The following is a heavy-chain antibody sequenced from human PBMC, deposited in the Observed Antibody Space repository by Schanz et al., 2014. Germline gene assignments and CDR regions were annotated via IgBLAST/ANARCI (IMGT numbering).Heavy chain of an antibody. J-gene: IGHJ3*02. D-gene: IGHD5-12*01. CDR1: GYTFVSYS. Sequence: QEQLVQSGAEVRKPGASVKVSCKASGYTFVSYSMHWVRQAPGQGLEWMGRIIPIHGIVNYAQRFQDRVRITADKSTSTAYMELSSLRSDDTAVYYCARGGGPEDVFDIWGQGTILTVSS. CDR2: IIPIHGIV. CDR3: ARGGGPEDVFDI. V-gene: IGHV1-69*04.